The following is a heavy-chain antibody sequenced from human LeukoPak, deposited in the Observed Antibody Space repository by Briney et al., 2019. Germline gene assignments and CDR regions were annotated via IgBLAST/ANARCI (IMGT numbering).Heavy chain of an antibody. CDR2: ISSSSSYI. Sequence: PGGSLRLSCAASGFTFSSYSMNWVRQAPGKGLEWVSSISSSSSYIYYADSVKGRFTISRDNAKNSLYLQMNSLRAEDTVVYYCARDRPSGSYYTQLNWFDPWGQGTLVTVSS. CDR1: GFTFSSYS. D-gene: IGHD3-10*01. V-gene: IGHV3-21*01. CDR3: ARDRPSGSYYTQLNWFDP. J-gene: IGHJ5*02.